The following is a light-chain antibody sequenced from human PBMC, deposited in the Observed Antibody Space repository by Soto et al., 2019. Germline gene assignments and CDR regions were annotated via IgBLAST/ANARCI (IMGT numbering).Light chain of an antibody. CDR2: AVS. CDR1: SSDIGSYDH. J-gene: IGLJ1*01. Sequence: ALTQPASVSGSPGQSITISCSGTSSDIGSYDHVAWYQQFPGKSPKLIIYAVSDRPSGVSDRFSGSKSGISASLTISGLQTEDEADYYCISYTDRQSYLFGTGTKVTVL. V-gene: IGLV2-14*03. CDR3: ISYTDRQSYL.